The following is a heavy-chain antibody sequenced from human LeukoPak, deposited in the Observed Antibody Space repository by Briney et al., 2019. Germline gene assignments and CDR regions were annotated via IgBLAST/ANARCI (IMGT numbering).Heavy chain of an antibody. Sequence: GGSLRLSCAASGFTFSTYAMTWVRQAPGKGLEWVSAIRGSGDTTYYADSVKGRFTISRDNSKNTLYLQMNSLRVEDTAVYYCARGSWSVDYWGQGTLVTVSS. V-gene: IGHV3-23*01. D-gene: IGHD6-13*01. CDR3: ARGSWSVDY. CDR2: IRGSGDTT. CDR1: GFTFSTYA. J-gene: IGHJ4*02.